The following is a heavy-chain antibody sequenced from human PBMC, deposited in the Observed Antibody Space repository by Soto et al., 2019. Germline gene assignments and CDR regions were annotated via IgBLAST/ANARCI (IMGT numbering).Heavy chain of an antibody. CDR3: ARGKYCSSTSCSYYYYYGMDV. V-gene: IGHV1-8*01. D-gene: IGHD2-2*01. Sequence: QVQLVQSGAEVKKPGASVKVSCKASGYTFTSYDINWVRQATGQGLEWMGWMNPNSGKTGYAQKFQGRVTMTRNTSISTAYMELSSLRSEDTAVYYCARGKYCSSTSCSYYYYYGMDVWGQGTTVTVSS. J-gene: IGHJ6*02. CDR1: GYTFTSYD. CDR2: MNPNSGKT.